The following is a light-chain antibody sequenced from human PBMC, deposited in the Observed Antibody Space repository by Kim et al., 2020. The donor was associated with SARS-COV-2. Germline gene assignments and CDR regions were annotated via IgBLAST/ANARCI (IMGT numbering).Light chain of an antibody. CDR3: QQYGSSPYS. J-gene: IGKJ2*03. CDR2: EAF. Sequence: EIVLTQSPGTLSLSPGERATLSCRASQSVGSSLLAWYQQKPGQAPRLLIYEAFKRVAGIPDRFGGSGSGTDFTLTISRPEPEDFAMYYCQQYGSSPYSFGQGTKLEI. V-gene: IGKV3-20*01. CDR1: QSVGSSL.